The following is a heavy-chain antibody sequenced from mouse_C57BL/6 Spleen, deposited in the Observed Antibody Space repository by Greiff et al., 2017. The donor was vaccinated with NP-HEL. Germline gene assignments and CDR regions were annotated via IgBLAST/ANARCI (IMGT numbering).Heavy chain of an antibody. CDR1: GYTFTDYE. V-gene: IGHV1-15*01. CDR2: IDPETGGT. CDR3: TYPAWFAY. J-gene: IGHJ3*01. Sequence: LQESGAELVRPGASVTLSCKASGYTFTDYEMHWVKQTPVHGLEWIGAIDPETGGTAYNQKFKGKAILTADKSSSTAYMELRSLTSEDSAVYYCTYPAWFAYWGQGTLVTVSA.